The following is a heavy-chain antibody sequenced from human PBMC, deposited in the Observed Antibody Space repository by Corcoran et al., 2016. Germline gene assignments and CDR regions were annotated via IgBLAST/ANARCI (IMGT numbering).Heavy chain of an antibody. D-gene: IGHD2-15*01. CDR3: VRHSHCSGGSCYFFYYYGMDV. V-gene: IGHV4-39*01. CDR2: IYDSGST. Sequence: QLQLQESGPGLVKPSETLSLTCTVSGGSISSSSYNWGWIRQPPGKGLEWIGSIYDSGSTYYNPSLKSRVTISVDTSKNQFSLKLSSVTAADTAVYYCVRHSHCSGGSCYFFYYYGMDVWGQGTTVTVSS. CDR1: GGSISSSSYN. J-gene: IGHJ6*02.